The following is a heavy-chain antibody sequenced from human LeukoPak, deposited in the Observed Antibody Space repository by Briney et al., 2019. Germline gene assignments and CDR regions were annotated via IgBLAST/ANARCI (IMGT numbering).Heavy chain of an antibody. Sequence: PGGSLRLSCAVSGLTFSDAWMSWVRQAPAKGLEWVGRIKSKGGGGTTDYAAPVKGRFTILRDDSKNTLYLEMNSLKSEDTAVYYCTHRITLYCDIGRWGQGTLVTVSS. D-gene: IGHD3-10*01. CDR1: GLTFSDAW. V-gene: IGHV3-15*01. CDR2: IKSKGGGGTT. CDR3: THRITLYCDIGR. J-gene: IGHJ4*02.